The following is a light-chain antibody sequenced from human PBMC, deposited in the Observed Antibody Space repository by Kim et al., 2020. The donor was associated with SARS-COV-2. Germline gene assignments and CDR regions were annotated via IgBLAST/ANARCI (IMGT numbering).Light chain of an antibody. CDR3: QQYDSSPRT. CDR1: QSVSRGY. V-gene: IGKV3-20*01. J-gene: IGKJ1*01. Sequence: EIVLTQSPGTLSLSPGERATLSCRASQSVSRGYLAWYQQKHGQSPRLLIYDAASRATGIPDRFSGSGSGTDFTLTISRLEPEDFAVYYCQQYDSSPRTFGQGTKVDIK. CDR2: DAA.